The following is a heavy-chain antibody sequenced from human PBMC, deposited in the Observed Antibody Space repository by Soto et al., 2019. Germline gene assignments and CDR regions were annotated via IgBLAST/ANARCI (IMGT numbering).Heavy chain of an antibody. CDR1: GFTFDDYA. D-gene: IGHD5-12*01. CDR3: AKAEGYSGYDLDY. J-gene: IGHJ4*02. Sequence: EVQLVESGGGLVQPGRSLRLSCAASGFTFDDYAMHWVRQAPGKGLEWVSGISWNSGSIGYAYSVKGRFTISRDNAKNSRYLQMNSLRAEDTALYYCAKAEGYSGYDLDYWGQGTLVTVSS. V-gene: IGHV3-9*01. CDR2: ISWNSGSI.